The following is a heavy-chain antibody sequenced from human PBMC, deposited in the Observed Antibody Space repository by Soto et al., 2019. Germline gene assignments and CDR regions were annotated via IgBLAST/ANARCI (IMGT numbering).Heavy chain of an antibody. CDR1: GGTFSSYA. V-gene: IGHV1-69*13. J-gene: IGHJ4*02. CDR2: IIPIFGTA. Sequence: GASVKASCKASGGTFSSYAMRWVRQAPEQGLEWMGGIIPIFGTANYAQKFQGRVTITADESTSTAYMELSSLRSEDKAVYYCARDGTLSYDSSGYFDYWGQGTLVTVSS. D-gene: IGHD3-22*01. CDR3: ARDGTLSYDSSGYFDY.